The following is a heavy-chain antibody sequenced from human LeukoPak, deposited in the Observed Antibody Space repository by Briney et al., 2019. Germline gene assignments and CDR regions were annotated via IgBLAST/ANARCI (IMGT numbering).Heavy chain of an antibody. J-gene: IGHJ4*02. CDR2: IYYSGST. CDR3: ARANLGRLRIDY. CDR1: DGSISSSSHY. V-gene: IGHV4-39*07. D-gene: IGHD3-16*01. Sequence: SETLSLTCIVSDGSISSSSHYWGWIRQPPGKGLEWIGSIYYSGSTYYNPSLKSRVTISVDTSKNQFSLKLSSVTAADTAVYYCARANLGRLRIDYWGQGTLVTVSS.